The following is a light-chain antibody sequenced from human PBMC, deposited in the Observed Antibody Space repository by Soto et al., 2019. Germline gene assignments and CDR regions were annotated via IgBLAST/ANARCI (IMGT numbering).Light chain of an antibody. CDR2: DVS. CDR1: SSDVGGYNY. V-gene: IGLV2-11*01. J-gene: IGLJ3*02. Sequence: QSALTQPRSVSGSPGQSVTISRTGTSSDVGGYNYVSWYQQHPGKAPKLMIYDVSKRPSGVPDRFSGSKSGNTASLTISGLQAEDEADYYCCSYAGSYTGVFGGGTQLTVL. CDR3: CSYAGSYTGV.